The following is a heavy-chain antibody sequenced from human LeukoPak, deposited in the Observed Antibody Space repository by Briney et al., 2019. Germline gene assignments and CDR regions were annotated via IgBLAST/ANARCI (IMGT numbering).Heavy chain of an antibody. CDR1: GYSFPTYW. V-gene: IGHV5-51*01. Sequence: GESLKISCKGSGYSFPTYWIAWVRQMPGKSLEWMGIIYPDESNIRYSPSFQGQVTISADKSISTAYHQWSSLKASDTAMYYCARPPSRGYSSSFEYWGQGTLVTISS. CDR2: IYPDESNI. D-gene: IGHD2-2*03. CDR3: ARPPSRGYSSSFEY. J-gene: IGHJ4*02.